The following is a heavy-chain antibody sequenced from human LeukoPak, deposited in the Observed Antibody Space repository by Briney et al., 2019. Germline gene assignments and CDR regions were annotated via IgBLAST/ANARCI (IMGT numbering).Heavy chain of an antibody. V-gene: IGHV4-39*07. Sequence: SETLSLTCTVSGASISGSGYYWGWIRQPPGKGLEWIGSIYSSGSTYYNASLQSRVTISVDTSKNQFSLKLSSVTAADTAVYYCARGLYYYYMDVWGKGTTVTVSS. J-gene: IGHJ6*03. CDR3: ARGLYYYYMDV. CDR2: IYSSGST. CDR1: GASISGSGYY. D-gene: IGHD2-15*01.